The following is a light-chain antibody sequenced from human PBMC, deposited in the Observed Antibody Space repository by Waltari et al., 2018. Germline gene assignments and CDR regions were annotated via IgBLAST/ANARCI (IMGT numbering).Light chain of an antibody. J-gene: IGKJ2*01. CDR2: WAA. Sequence: DIVMTQSPDSLAVSLGERATINCKSSQFVLYSPTNKHHLAWYQQRPGQPPKLLIYWAATRESGVPDRFSGSGSGTDFTLTISSLQPEDVAAYYCQQYYTTPYTFGQGTKLEIK. CDR1: QFVLYSPTNKHH. V-gene: IGKV4-1*01. CDR3: QQYYTTPYT.